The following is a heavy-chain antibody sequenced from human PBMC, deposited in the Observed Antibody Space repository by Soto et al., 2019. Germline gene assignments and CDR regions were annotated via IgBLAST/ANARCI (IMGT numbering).Heavy chain of an antibody. D-gene: IGHD3-16*01. Sequence: PGGSLRLSCAASGFTFSTYAMAWVRQAPGKGLEWVSGVSASGLNTDYADPVKGRFYISRDNSKNTVSLHMNSLRAEDTALYYCVRVGITFMRGRIGGAHFGLDVWGPGTTVTVSS. V-gene: IGHV3-23*01. CDR3: VRVGITFMRGRIGGAHFGLDV. CDR1: GFTFSTYA. CDR2: VSASGLNT. J-gene: IGHJ6*02.